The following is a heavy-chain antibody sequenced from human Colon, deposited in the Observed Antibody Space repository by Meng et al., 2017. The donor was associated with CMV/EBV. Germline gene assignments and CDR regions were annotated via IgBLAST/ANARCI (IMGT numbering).Heavy chain of an antibody. CDR2: IKSRTYGATT. Sequence: GESLKISCAASGFTFTNAWMSWVRQAPGKGLEWVGRIKSRTYGATTDYPSPVKGRFTISRDDSKTTLYLQMNSLKTEDTAVYYCTSTTPLEYCSSTSCPPKNWGQGTLVTVSS. V-gene: IGHV3-15*01. CDR3: TSTTPLEYCSSTSCPPKN. J-gene: IGHJ4*02. CDR1: GFTFTNAW. D-gene: IGHD2-2*01.